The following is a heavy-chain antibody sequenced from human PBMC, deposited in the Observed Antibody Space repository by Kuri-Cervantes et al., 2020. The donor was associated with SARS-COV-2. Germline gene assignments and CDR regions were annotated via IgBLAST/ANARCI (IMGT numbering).Heavy chain of an antibody. J-gene: IGHJ6*02. CDR2: TYYRSKWYN. Sequence: SETLSLTCHISGDSVPSNSAAWNWIRQSPSRGLEWLGRTYYRSKWYNDYAVSVKSRITITPDTSKNQFSLQLNSVTPEDTAVYYCALVLTGYRPYYGMDVWGQGTTVTVSS. V-gene: IGHV6-1*01. CDR3: ALVLTGYRPYYGMDV. D-gene: IGHD3-9*01. CDR1: GDSVPSNSAA.